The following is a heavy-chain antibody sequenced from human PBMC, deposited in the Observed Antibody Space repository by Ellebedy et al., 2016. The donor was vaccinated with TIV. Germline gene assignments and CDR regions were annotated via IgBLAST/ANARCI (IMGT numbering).Heavy chain of an antibody. J-gene: IGHJ4*02. CDR2: IDWDDDK. D-gene: IGHD4-17*01. Sequence: SGPTLVKPTQTLTLTCTFSGFSLSTSGMCVSWIRQPPGKALEWLARIDWDDDKYYITSLKTRLTISKDTSKNQVVLTMTNMDPVDTATYYCARISHTVGTHDYWGQGTLVTVSS. V-gene: IGHV2-70*11. CDR1: GFSLSTSGMC. CDR3: ARISHTVGTHDY.